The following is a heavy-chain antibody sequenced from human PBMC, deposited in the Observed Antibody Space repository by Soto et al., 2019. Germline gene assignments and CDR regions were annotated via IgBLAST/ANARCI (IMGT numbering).Heavy chain of an antibody. J-gene: IGHJ3*02. Sequence: LRLSCAASGFTFSSYEMNWVRQAPGKGLEWVSYISSSGSTIYYADSVKGRFTISRDNAKNSLYLQMNSLRAEDTAVYYYARDPESDSSGYYSRVREAFDIWGQGTMVTVSS. D-gene: IGHD3-22*01. CDR1: GFTFSSYE. V-gene: IGHV3-48*03. CDR3: ARDPESDSSGYYSRVREAFDI. CDR2: ISSSGSTI.